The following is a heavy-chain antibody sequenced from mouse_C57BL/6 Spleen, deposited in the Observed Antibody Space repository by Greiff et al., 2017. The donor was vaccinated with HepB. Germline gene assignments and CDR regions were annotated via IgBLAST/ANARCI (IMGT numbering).Heavy chain of an antibody. Sequence: QVQLQQPGTELVKPGASVTLSCKASGYTFTSYWMHWVKQRPGQGLEWIGNINPSNGGTNYNEKFKSKATLTVDNSSSTAYMQLSSLTSEDSAVYYCARGTAQATRFAYWGQGTLVTVSA. CDR1: GYTFTSYW. CDR2: INPSNGGT. CDR3: ARGTAQATRFAY. V-gene: IGHV1-53*01. J-gene: IGHJ3*01. D-gene: IGHD3-2*02.